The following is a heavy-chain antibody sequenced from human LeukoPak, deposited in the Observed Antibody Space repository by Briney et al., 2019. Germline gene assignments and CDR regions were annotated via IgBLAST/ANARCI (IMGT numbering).Heavy chain of an antibody. CDR3: ARVNYGALGY. V-gene: IGHV4-39*07. CDR1: GGSISSYY. CDR2: IHFSGST. Sequence: SETLSLTCTVSGGSISSYYWGWIRQPPGKGLEWIGSIHFSGSTYYNPSLKSRVTISVDTSKNQFSLKLSSVTAADTALYYCARVNYGALGYWGQGTLVTVSS. D-gene: IGHD4-17*01. J-gene: IGHJ4*02.